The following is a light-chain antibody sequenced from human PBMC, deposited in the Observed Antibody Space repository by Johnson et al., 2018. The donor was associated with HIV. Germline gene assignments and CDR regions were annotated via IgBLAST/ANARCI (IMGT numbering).Light chain of an antibody. CDR1: SSNIGNNS. J-gene: IGLJ1*01. Sequence: QSVLTQPPSVSAAPGQKVNISCSGSSSNIGNNSVSWYRQLPGTAPKLLIYDTNKRPSGIPDRFSGSKSGPSATLDITGLQHGDEADYYCGTWDISLCAYVFGNGTKVTVL. V-gene: IGLV1-51*01. CDR3: GTWDISLCAYV. CDR2: DTN.